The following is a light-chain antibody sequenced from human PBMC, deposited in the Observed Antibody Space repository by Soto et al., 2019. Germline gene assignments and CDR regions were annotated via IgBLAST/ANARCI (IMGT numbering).Light chain of an antibody. Sequence: DIQMTQSPSSLSASVGDRVTITCRASESIARHLNWYQQKPGKAPKLLIYAASSLQNGVPSRFRGGGSGTDFTLTISNLQPEDFATYYCQQSYSTLSITFGQGKRLGLN. CDR2: AAS. J-gene: IGKJ5*01. V-gene: IGKV1-39*01. CDR3: QQSYSTLSIT. CDR1: ESIARH.